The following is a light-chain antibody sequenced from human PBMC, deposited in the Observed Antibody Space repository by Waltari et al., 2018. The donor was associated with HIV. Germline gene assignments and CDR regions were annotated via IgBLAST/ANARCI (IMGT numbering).Light chain of an antibody. Sequence: QSVLTQPPSVSEAPRQRVTISCSGSSSNIGNNAVNWYQQLPGKAPKLLFSYDDLLPLGVTGRFQCSKSGTSSSLAISGRQSEDEADYYCAAAWDDSLNGPVFGGGTKLTVL. CDR2: YDD. V-gene: IGLV1-36*01. J-gene: IGLJ2*01. CDR1: SSNIGNNA. CDR3: AAAWDDSLNGPV.